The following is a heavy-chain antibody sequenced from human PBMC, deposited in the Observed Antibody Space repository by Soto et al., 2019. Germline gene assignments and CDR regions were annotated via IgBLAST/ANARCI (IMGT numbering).Heavy chain of an antibody. CDR3: GRGLQGYYGNDV. D-gene: IGHD4-4*01. J-gene: IGHJ6*02. CDR1: GFTFSSYW. Sequence: EVQLVESGGGLVQPGGSLRLSCEASGFTFSSYWMHWVRQAPGKGLVWVSRIYTDGSRTSYADSVRGRFTISKDNAKNTLYLQMNRLRAEDSAVYYCGRGLQGYYGNDVWGQGTTVTVTS. V-gene: IGHV3-74*01. CDR2: IYTDGSRT.